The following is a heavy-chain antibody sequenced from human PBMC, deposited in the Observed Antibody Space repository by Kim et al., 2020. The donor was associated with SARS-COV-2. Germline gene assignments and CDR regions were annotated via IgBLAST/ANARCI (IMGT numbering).Heavy chain of an antibody. D-gene: IGHD6-13*01. CDR3: ARGKRKQQMVRYYYYYMVV. CDR1: GGSFSGYY. Sequence: SETLSLTCAVYGGSFSGYYWSWIRQPPGKGLEWIGEINHSGSTNYNPSLKSRVTISVDTSKNQFSLRLSSLTAADTAVYYCARGKRKQQMVRYYYYYMVVWGKGTTVTLS. CDR2: INHSGST. V-gene: IGHV4-34*01. J-gene: IGHJ6*03.